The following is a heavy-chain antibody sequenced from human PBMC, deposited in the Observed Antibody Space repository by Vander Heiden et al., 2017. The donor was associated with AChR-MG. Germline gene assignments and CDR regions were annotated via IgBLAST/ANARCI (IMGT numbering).Heavy chain of an antibody. CDR3: ARDTAEDD. J-gene: IGHJ4*02. D-gene: IGHD5-18*01. Sequence: DAQLLESGGALLQPGASLGLPCAASGFPFSVSAMSRLRQAPGKGPQWVSTSSGSGGKTYYADAVKGRFTISRDNSKNTLYLQMNSLRAEDTAVYYCARDTAEDDWGEGTLVTVSS. CDR1: GFPFSVSA. CDR2: SSGSGGKT. V-gene: IGHV3-23*01.